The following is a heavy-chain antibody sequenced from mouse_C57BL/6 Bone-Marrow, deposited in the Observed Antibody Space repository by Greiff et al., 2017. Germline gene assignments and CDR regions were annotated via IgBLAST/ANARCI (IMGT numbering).Heavy chain of an antibody. V-gene: IGHV6-3*01. D-gene: IGHD2-1*01. CDR1: GFTFSNYW. CDR3: TVDGNYGEGPSWFAY. Sequence: EVMLVESGGGLVQPGGSMKLSCVASGFTFSNYWMNWVRQSPEKGLEWVAQIRLKSDNYATHYAESVKGRFTISRDDSKSSVYLQMNNLRAEDTGIYYCTVDGNYGEGPSWFAYWGQGTLVTVSA. J-gene: IGHJ3*01. CDR2: IRLKSDNYAT.